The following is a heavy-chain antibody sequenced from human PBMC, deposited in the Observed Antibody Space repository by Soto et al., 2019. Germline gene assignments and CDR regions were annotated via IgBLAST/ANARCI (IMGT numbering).Heavy chain of an antibody. CDR1: GYAFIDFY. J-gene: IGHJ4*02. CDR3: ARAYSSADDFDY. CDR2: INPNRGGT. D-gene: IGHD3-22*01. Sequence: QVQLVQSGAEGKKPGASVKVSCKASGYAFIDFYLPWVRQAPGQGLELMGWINPNRGGTKYAQKFQGWVTMTRDTSISTAYMELNRDDTAVYYCARAYSSADDFDYWGQGTLVTVSS. V-gene: IGHV1-2*04.